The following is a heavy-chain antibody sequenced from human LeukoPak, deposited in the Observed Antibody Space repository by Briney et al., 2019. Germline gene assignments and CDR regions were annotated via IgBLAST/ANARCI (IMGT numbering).Heavy chain of an antibody. CDR2: IHGSGRT. CDR1: GASISTDY. Sequence: SETLSLTCTVSGASISTDYWHWIRQPPGRRLEWNGNIHGSGRTDYNPSLKSRVTISLDTSKNQFSLRLTSVTAADTALYVCAGGLRWGRGTMVTVSS. D-gene: IGHD3-16*01. J-gene: IGHJ3*01. V-gene: IGHV4-4*09. CDR3: AGGLR.